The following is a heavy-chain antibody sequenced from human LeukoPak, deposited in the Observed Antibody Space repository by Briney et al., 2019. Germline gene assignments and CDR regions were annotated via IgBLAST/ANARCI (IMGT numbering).Heavy chain of an antibody. CDR3: AKASAGSSWYLGDDY. J-gene: IGHJ4*02. V-gene: IGHV3-21*04. CDR1: GFTFSSYS. D-gene: IGHD6-13*01. Sequence: PGGSLRLSCAASGFTFSSYSMNWVRQAPGKGLEWVSSISSSTSYIYYADSVKGRFTISRDNAKNSLYLQMNSLRAEDTAVYYCAKASAGSSWYLGDDYWGQGTLVTVSS. CDR2: ISSSTSYI.